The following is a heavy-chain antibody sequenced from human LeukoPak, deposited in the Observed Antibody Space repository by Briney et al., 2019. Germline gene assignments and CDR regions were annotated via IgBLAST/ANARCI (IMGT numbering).Heavy chain of an antibody. D-gene: IGHD1-26*01. Sequence: GGSLRLSCAASGFTFSDYYMNWIRQAPGKGLEWVSSISRSGSTIYYADSVKGRFTISRANAKNSLYLQMHSLKAEDTAVYFCAREESGGSPLTSYVHFWGQGTLVTVSS. V-gene: IGHV3-11*01. CDR1: GFTFSDYY. CDR2: ISRSGSTI. CDR3: AREESGGSPLTSYVHF. J-gene: IGHJ4*02.